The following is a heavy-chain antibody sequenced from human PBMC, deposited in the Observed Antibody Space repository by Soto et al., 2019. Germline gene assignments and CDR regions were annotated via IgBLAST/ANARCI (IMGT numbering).Heavy chain of an antibody. CDR2: IYSGGST. J-gene: IGHJ6*03. V-gene: IGHV3-66*01. Sequence: EVQLVESGGGLVQPGGSLRLSCAASGFTVSSNYMSWVRQAPGKGLEWVSVIYSGGSTYYADSVKGRFTITRDNSKNTLYLQMNSLRAEDTAVYYCARDSRRSSSYYYYYMDVWGKGTTVTVSS. CDR3: ARDSRRSSSYYYYYMDV. CDR1: GFTVSSNY. D-gene: IGHD6-6*01.